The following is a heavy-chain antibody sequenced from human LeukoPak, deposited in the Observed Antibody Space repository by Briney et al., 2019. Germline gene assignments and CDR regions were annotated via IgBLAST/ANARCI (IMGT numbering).Heavy chain of an antibody. Sequence: GGSLRLSCAASGFSFKDYYFSWIRQAPGKGLEWVSFINVNGGAMYYADFVKGRFTISRDNAKSSLYLEMNSLRVEGTAVYYCARGPRILAAGSYYFDYWGQGSLVPVSS. CDR3: ARGPRILAAGSYYFDY. D-gene: IGHD6-13*01. CDR2: INVNGGAM. J-gene: IGHJ4*02. CDR1: GFSFKDYY. V-gene: IGHV3-11*01.